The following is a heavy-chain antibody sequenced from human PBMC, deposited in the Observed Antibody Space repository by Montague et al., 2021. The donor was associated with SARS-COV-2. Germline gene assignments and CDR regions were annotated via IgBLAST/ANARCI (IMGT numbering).Heavy chain of an antibody. CDR1: GGSISSGSYY. CDR2: MYTSGST. Sequence: TLSLTCTVSGGSISSGSYYWSWIRQPAGKGLEWIGRMYTSGSTSYNPSLKSRVTISVDTSKNQFSLKLSSVTAADTAVYYCARQLAGFWSGYFDYWGQGTLVTVSS. D-gene: IGHD3-3*01. J-gene: IGHJ4*02. V-gene: IGHV4-61*02. CDR3: ARQLAGFWSGYFDY.